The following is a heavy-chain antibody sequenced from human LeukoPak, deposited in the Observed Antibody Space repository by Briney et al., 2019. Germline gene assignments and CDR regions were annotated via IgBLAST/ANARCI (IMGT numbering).Heavy chain of an antibody. V-gene: IGHV4-61*01. Sequence: SETLSLTCTVSGGSVSSGSYYWSWLRQPPGKGLEWIGYIYYSGSTNYNPSLKSRVAISVDTSKNQFSLKLTSVTAADTAVYYCARGFYYFDDWGQGTLVTVSS. J-gene: IGHJ4*02. CDR1: GGSVSSGSYY. CDR3: ARGFYYFDD. CDR2: IYYSGST. D-gene: IGHD3-3*01.